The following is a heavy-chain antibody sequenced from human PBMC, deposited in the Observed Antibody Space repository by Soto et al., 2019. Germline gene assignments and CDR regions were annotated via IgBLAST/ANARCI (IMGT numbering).Heavy chain of an antibody. CDR1: GFAFSSYD. Sequence: QVQLVESGGGVVQPGRSLRLSCAASGFAFSSYDMHWVRQAPSKRLEWVAIISYDESSKYYTDSVKGRFTISRDNSKNTLYLQMNSLRAEDTAVYYCAKDRSGSSGLDYWGQGTLVTVSS. CDR3: AKDRSGSSGLDY. D-gene: IGHD6-19*01. J-gene: IGHJ4*02. CDR2: ISYDESSK. V-gene: IGHV3-30*18.